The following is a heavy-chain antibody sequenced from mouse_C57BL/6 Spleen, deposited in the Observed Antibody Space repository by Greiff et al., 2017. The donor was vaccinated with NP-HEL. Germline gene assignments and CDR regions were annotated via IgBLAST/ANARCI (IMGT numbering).Heavy chain of an antibody. CDR1: GYSFTDYN. V-gene: IGHV1-39*01. D-gene: IGHD2-1*01. CDR2: INPTYGTT. Sequence: VQLQQSGPELVKPGASVKISCKASGYSFTDYNMNWVKQSHGQSLEWIGVINPTYGTTSYNQKFKGKATLTADPSSSTAYMQLNSLTSEDTAVYYCARNGNYLAWFSYWGQRTLVTVSA. CDR3: ARNGNYLAWFSY. J-gene: IGHJ3*01.